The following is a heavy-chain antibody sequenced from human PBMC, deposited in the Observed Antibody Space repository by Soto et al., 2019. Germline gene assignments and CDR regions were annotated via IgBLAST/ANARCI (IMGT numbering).Heavy chain of an antibody. Sequence: QITLKESGPTLVKPTQTLTLTCTFSGFSHRTSGVGVGWVRQPPGKALEWLALIFWDDDKRYSPSLKSRLSIRKGTTEKQVFLTMTNMDPVDAATCYCTHHGYYSYGMDVWGQGTTVTVSS. CDR2: IFWDDDK. CDR1: GFSHRTSGVG. J-gene: IGHJ6*02. V-gene: IGHV2-5*02. CDR3: THHGYYSYGMDV.